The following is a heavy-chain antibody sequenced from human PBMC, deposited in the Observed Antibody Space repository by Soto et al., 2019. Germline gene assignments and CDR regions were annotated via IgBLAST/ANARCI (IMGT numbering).Heavy chain of an antibody. Sequence: GGSLRLSCAASGFTFSSYWMSWVRQAPGKGLEWVANIKQDGSEKYYVDSVKGRFTISRDNAKNSLYLQMNSLRAEDTAVYYCARDLEYDILTGYYMARYLDYWGQGTLVTVSS. D-gene: IGHD3-9*01. V-gene: IGHV3-7*01. CDR1: GFTFSSYW. CDR3: ARDLEYDILTGYYMARYLDY. J-gene: IGHJ4*02. CDR2: IKQDGSEK.